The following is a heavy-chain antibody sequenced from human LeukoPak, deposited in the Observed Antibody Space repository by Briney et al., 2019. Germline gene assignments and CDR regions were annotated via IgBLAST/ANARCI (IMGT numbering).Heavy chain of an antibody. CDR1: GGSISSYY. CDR2: IYYSGST. J-gene: IGHJ4*02. D-gene: IGHD3-22*01. Sequence: SETLSLTCTVSGGSISSYYWSWIRQPPGKGLEWIGYIYYSGSTNYNPSLKSRVTISVDTSKNQFSLKLSSVTAADTAVYCCARAEDYYDSSGYYSYYFDYWGQGTLVTVSS. V-gene: IGHV4-59*01. CDR3: ARAEDYYDSSGYYSYYFDY.